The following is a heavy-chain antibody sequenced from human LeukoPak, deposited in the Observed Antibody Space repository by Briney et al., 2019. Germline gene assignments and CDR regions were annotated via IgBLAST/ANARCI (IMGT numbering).Heavy chain of an antibody. V-gene: IGHV4-30-2*01. CDR3: ARFQHDDWFDP. D-gene: IGHD1-1*01. J-gene: IGHJ5*02. CDR2: IYHSGST. CDR1: GGSISSGGYS. Sequence: SETLSLTCAVSGGSISSGGYSWSWIRQPPGKGLEWIGYIYHSGSTYYNPSLKSRVTISVDRSKNQFSLKLSSVTAADTAVYYCARFQHDDWFDPWGQGTLVTVSS.